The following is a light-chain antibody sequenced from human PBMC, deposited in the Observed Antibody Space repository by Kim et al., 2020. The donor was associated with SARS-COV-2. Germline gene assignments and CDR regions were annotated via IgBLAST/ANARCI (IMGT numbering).Light chain of an antibody. CDR2: GTS. CDR1: QSVASNH. V-gene: IGKV3-20*01. Sequence: VFTPSATTLSLSPRERATLSCRASQSVASNHLAWFQQKPGQAPRLLVYGTSSSATGIPDRFSGSGSGTDFTLTISRLEPEDFGKYYRQEHARPTHSFSHLT. CDR3: QEHARPTHSFSHLT. J-gene: IGKJ4*01.